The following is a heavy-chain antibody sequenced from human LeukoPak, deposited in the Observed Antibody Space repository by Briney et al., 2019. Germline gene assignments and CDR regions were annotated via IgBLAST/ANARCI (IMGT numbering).Heavy chain of an antibody. CDR3: ARRTRGYPDY. CDR2: ISAYNGNT. Sequence: ASVKVSFKASGYTFTSYGITWVRQAPGQGLEWMGWISAYNGNTNYAQKLQGRVTMTTDTSTSAAYMELRSLRSDDTAVYYCARRTRGYPDYWGQGTLVTVSS. CDR1: GYTFTSYG. D-gene: IGHD5-12*01. V-gene: IGHV1-18*01. J-gene: IGHJ4*02.